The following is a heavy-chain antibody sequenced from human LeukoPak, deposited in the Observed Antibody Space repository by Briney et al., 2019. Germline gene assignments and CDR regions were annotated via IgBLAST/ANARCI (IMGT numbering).Heavy chain of an antibody. V-gene: IGHV4-39*01. J-gene: IGHJ5*02. D-gene: IGHD3-16*01. Sequence: SETLSLTCTVSGDSINSNSYHWGWIRQPPGKGLEWIGTVYSTGNTYHTLSLKSRVTISVDTSNNQFSLKLTSVTAADTAVYYCARPHLTWRVEYFDPWGQGTLVTVSS. CDR3: ARPHLTWRVEYFDP. CDR1: GDSINSNSYH. CDR2: VYSTGNT.